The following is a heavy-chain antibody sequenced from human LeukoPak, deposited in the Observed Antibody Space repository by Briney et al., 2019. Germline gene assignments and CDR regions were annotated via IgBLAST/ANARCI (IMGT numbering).Heavy chain of an antibody. V-gene: IGHV1-2*02. Sequence: ASVKVSCKASGYTFTGYYMHWVRQAPGRGLEWMGWINPNSGGTNYAQKFQGRVTMTRDTSISTAYMELSRLRSDDTAVYYCARRPYYDILTGYYTHFDYWGQGTLVTVSS. CDR1: GYTFTGYY. D-gene: IGHD3-9*01. CDR3: ARRPYYDILTGYYTHFDY. J-gene: IGHJ4*02. CDR2: INPNSGGT.